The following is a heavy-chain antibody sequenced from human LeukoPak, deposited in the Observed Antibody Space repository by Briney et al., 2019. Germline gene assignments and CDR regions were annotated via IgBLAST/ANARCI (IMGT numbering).Heavy chain of an antibody. J-gene: IGHJ4*02. Sequence: PGGSLRLSCAASAFRFSSYGMHWVRQAPGKRPEWVAFIRSDSSNQYYADSVKGRFTISRDNSKNTLYLQMSSLGAEDTAVYYCVCEIMNSATWDHWGQGTLVTVSS. D-gene: IGHD2/OR15-2a*01. CDR2: IRSDSSNQ. V-gene: IGHV3-30*02. CDR3: VCEIMNSATWDH. CDR1: AFRFSSYG.